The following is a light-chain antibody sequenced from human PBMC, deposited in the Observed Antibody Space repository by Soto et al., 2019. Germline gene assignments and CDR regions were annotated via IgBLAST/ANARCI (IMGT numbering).Light chain of an antibody. CDR1: QSISTW. J-gene: IGKJ2*01. Sequence: IQMNPSPSTLSASVGDRVTITCRASQSISTWLAWYQQKPGKAPNFLIYKASNLESGVPSRFSGSGSGTEFTHTISGLQRDDFATYFCQQYETYYTLRQGTKLEIK. V-gene: IGKV1-5*03. CDR3: QQYETYYT. CDR2: KAS.